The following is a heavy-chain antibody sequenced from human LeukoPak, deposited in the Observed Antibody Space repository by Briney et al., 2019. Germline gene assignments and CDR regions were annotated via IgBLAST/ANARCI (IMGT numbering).Heavy chain of an antibody. J-gene: IGHJ3*02. D-gene: IGHD3-10*01. CDR2: FYTSGST. CDR3: ARKGITMVRGVYDAFDI. CDR1: GGSISSGSYC. V-gene: IGHV4-61*02. Sequence: SETLSLTCTVSGGSISSGSYCWSWIRQPAGKGLEWIGRFYTSGSTNYNPSLKSRVTISVDTSKNQFSLKLSSVTAADTAVYYCARKGITMVRGVYDAFDIWGQGTMVTVSS.